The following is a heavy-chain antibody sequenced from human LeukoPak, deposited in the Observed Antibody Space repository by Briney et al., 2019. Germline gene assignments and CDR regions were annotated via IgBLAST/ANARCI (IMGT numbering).Heavy chain of an antibody. CDR1: GFTFSSYW. CDR2: IKQDGSEK. Sequence: GGPLRLSCAASGFTFSSYWMSWVRQAPGKGLERVANIKQDGSEKYYVDSVKGRFTISRDNAKNSLYLQMNSLRAEDTAVYYCARGSSSWYDWGLSNWFDPWGQGTLVTVSS. D-gene: IGHD6-13*01. J-gene: IGHJ5*02. CDR3: ARGSSSWYDWGLSNWFDP. V-gene: IGHV3-7*01.